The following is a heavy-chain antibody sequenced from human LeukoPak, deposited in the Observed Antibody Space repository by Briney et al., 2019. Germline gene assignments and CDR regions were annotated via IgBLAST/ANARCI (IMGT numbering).Heavy chain of an antibody. CDR2: INPSGGSA. J-gene: IGHJ4*02. CDR3: ARYNDYVDY. V-gene: IGHV1-46*01. D-gene: IGHD3-16*01. Sequence: ASVKVSCKASGYTFTRYYMYWVRQAPGQGLEWMGIINPSGGSATYAQKSQGRVTMTRDTSTNTVYMELSSLRSEDTAVYYCARYNDYVDYWGQGTLVTVSS. CDR1: GYTFTRYY.